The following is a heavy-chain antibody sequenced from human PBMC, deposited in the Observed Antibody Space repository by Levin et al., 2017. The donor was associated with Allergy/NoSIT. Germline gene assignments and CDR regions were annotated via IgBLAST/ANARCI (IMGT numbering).Heavy chain of an antibody. Sequence: SETLSLTCTVSGGSISSYYWSWIRQPPGKGLEWIGYIYYSGSTNYNPSLKSRVTISVDTSKNQFSLKLSSVTAADTAVYYCARRRYYDFWSGYYTGFRAWFDPWGQGTLVTVSS. CDR3: ARRRYYDFWSGYYTGFRAWFDP. CDR2: IYYSGST. V-gene: IGHV4-59*08. D-gene: IGHD3-3*01. CDR1: GGSISSYY. J-gene: IGHJ5*02.